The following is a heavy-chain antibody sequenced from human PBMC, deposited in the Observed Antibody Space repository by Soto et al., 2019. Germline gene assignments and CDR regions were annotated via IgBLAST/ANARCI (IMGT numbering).Heavy chain of an antibody. CDR1: GFTFSSYA. CDR2: ISYDGSNK. CDR3: ARDQGEWKLDAFDI. D-gene: IGHD1-26*01. V-gene: IGHV3-30-3*01. J-gene: IGHJ3*02. Sequence: QVQLVESGGGVVQPGRSLRLSCAASGFTFSSYAMHWVRQAPGKGLEWVAVISYDGSNKYYEDSVKGRFTISRDNSKNPLYLQMNSLRAEDRDVYYCARDQGEWKLDAFDIWGQGTMVTVSS.